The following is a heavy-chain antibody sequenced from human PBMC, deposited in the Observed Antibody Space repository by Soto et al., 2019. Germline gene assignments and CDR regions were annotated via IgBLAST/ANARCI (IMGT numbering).Heavy chain of an antibody. CDR1: GLTVSGKKY. J-gene: IGHJ3*01. CDR3: ATWHEREHAYDV. CDR2: LYDVDGS. D-gene: IGHD1-1*01. V-gene: IGHV3-53*01. Sequence: DVQLVESGGGLMQPGESLRLSCAASGLTVSGKKYVAWVRQAPGKGLEWVSALYDVDGSFYADSVKGRFTTSSDSSKTTVYLQRNGRRPDDTAVYYCATWHEREHAYDVWGQETTVTVSS.